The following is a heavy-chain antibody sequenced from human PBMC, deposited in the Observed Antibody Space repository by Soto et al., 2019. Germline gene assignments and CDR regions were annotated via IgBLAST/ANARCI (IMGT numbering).Heavy chain of an antibody. J-gene: IGHJ4*02. CDR2: ISWTSDSV. Sequence: ELQLVESGGGLVPPGRSLRLSCATSGFNFGDYAMHWVRQAPGKGLQWVSGISWTSDSVGYADSVKGRFIISRDNAKKSLNLEMNSLRGDDTALYYCVKDKYSSSSAPAFDFWGQGTLVTVSS. CDR1: GFNFGDYA. D-gene: IGHD6-6*01. V-gene: IGHV3-9*01. CDR3: VKDKYSSSSAPAFDF.